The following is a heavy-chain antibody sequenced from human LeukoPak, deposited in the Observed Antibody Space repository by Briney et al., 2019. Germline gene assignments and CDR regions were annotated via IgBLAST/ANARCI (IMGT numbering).Heavy chain of an antibody. CDR2: MSPNSGNT. Sequence: ASVKVSCKASGYTFTSYDINWMRQATGQGLEWMGWMSPNSGNTGYAQKFQGRVTMTRDTSTGAAYLELSSLRSEDSAVYYCVRTPPNWGADFWGQGTLVTVSS. J-gene: IGHJ4*02. V-gene: IGHV1-8*01. D-gene: IGHD7-27*01. CDR1: GYTFTSYD. CDR3: VRTPPNWGADF.